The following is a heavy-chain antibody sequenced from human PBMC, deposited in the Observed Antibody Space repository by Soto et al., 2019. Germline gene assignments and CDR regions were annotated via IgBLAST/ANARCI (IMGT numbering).Heavy chain of an antibody. V-gene: IGHV3-30*18. CDR2: ISCDGSNK. D-gene: IGHD5-18*01. CDR1: GFTFSSYA. J-gene: IGHJ4*02. CDR3: AKGLNSPEI. Sequence: GGSLRLSCAASGFTFSSYAMGWVRQAPGKGLEWVSVISCDGSNKYYADSVKGRFTISRDNSKNTLYLQMNSLRAEDTAVYYCAKGLNSPEIWGQGTLVTVSS.